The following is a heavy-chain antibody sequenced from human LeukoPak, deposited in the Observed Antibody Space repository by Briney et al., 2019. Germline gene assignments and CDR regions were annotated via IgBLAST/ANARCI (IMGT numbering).Heavy chain of an antibody. CDR1: GGSISSSSYY. V-gene: IGHV4-39*07. Sequence: PSETLSLTCTVSGGSISSSSYYWGWIRQPPGKGLEWIGSIYYSGSTYYNPSLKSRVTISVDTSRNQFSLKLSSVTAADTAVYYCAKSRWGYYDCGESWGQGTLVTVSS. CDR2: IYYSGST. CDR3: AKSRWGYYDCGES. J-gene: IGHJ5*02. D-gene: IGHD3-22*01.